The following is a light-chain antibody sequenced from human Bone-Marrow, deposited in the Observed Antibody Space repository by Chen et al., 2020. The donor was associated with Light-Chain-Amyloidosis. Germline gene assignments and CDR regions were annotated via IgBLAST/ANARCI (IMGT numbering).Light chain of an antibody. V-gene: IGLV3-1*01. CDR3: QVWDRSSDRPV. J-gene: IGLJ3*02. Sequence: SYELTQPPSVSVSPGQTASITCSGDKLGDKYACWYQQKPGQSPVLVIYQDSKRPSGIPERLSGCNAVNTATLTISRVEAGDEADYYCQVWDRSSDRPVFGGGTKLTVL. CDR2: QDS. CDR1: KLGDKY.